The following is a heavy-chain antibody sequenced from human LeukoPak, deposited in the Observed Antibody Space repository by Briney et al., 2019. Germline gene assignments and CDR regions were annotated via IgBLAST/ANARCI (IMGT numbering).Heavy chain of an antibody. CDR1: GFTFSSYA. CDR3: ATPVQKEVVVVAANDY. CDR2: ISYDGSNK. J-gene: IGHJ4*02. V-gene: IGHV3-30-3*01. Sequence: PGGSLRLSCAASGFTFSSYAMHWVRQAPGKGLEWVAVISYDGSNKYYADSVKGRFTISRDNSKNTLSLQMNSLRADDTAVYYCATPVQKEVVVVAANDYWGQGPLVTVS. D-gene: IGHD2-15*01.